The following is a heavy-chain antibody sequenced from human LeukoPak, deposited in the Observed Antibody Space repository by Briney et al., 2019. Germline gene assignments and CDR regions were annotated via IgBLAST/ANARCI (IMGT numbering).Heavy chain of an antibody. J-gene: IGHJ5*02. CDR3: ATVIPFWQLARHNWFDP. CDR1: GYTFTGYY. Sequence: GASVKVSCKASGYTFTGYYMHWVRQAPGQGLEWMGWINPNSGGTNYAQKFQGRVTMTRDTSISTAYMELSRLRSDDTAVYYCATVIPFWQLARHNWFDPWGQGTLVTVSS. CDR2: INPNSGGT. D-gene: IGHD6-6*01. V-gene: IGHV1-2*02.